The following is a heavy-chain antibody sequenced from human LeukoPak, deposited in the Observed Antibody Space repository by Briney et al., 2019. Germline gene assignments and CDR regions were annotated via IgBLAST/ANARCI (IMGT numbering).Heavy chain of an antibody. V-gene: IGHV3-30-3*01. CDR3: ARDLLLENWNDATHPRRYFDY. D-gene: IGHD1-1*01. CDR2: ISYDGSNK. J-gene: IGHJ4*02. CDR1: GFTFSNYA. Sequence: GGSLRLSCAASGFTFSNYAMYWVRQAPGKGLEWVAVISYDGSNKYYADSVKGRFTISRDNSKNMLYLQMNSLRAEDTAVYYCARDLLLENWNDATHPRRYFDYWGQGTLVTVSS.